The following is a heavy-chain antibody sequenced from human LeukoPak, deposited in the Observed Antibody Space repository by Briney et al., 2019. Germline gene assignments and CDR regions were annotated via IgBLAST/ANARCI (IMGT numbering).Heavy chain of an antibody. CDR3: ARLILWETSNAFDI. Sequence: PGGSLRLSCTNSGPTFNRDWMGWLRQAPGKGLEWLAHIKPDESRIFYADSVKGRFALSRDNAENSVHLQMNSLRAEDTAVYFCARLILWETSNAFDIWGQGTMVTVSS. D-gene: IGHD1-26*01. J-gene: IGHJ3*02. CDR2: IKPDESRI. V-gene: IGHV3-7*03. CDR1: GPTFNRDW.